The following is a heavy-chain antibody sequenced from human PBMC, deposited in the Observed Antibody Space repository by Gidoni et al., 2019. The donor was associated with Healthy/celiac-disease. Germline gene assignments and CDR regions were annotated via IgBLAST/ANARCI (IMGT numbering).Heavy chain of an antibody. Sequence: QVQLQQWGAGLLKPSETLSLTCAVSGGSFSGYYWSWVRQPPGKGLEWIGEINHSGSTNYNPSLKSRVTILVDTSKNQFSLKLSSVTAADTAVYYCARGDGYSYGLSYWGQGTLVTVSS. D-gene: IGHD5-18*01. CDR1: GGSFSGYY. CDR3: ARGDGYSYGLSY. CDR2: INHSGST. V-gene: IGHV4-34*01. J-gene: IGHJ4*02.